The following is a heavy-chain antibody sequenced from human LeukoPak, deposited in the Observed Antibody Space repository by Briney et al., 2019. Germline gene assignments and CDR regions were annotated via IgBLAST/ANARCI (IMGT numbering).Heavy chain of an antibody. CDR1: GFTFSSYA. CDR2: ISYDGSNK. CDR3: AKDQNDFWSGYYAY. D-gene: IGHD3-3*01. Sequence: GGSLRLSCAASGFTFSSYAMPWVRQAPGKGLEWVAVISYDGSNKYYADSVKGRFTISRDNSKNTLYLQMNSLRAEDTAVYYCAKDQNDFWSGYYAYWGQGTLVTVSS. J-gene: IGHJ4*02. V-gene: IGHV3-30-3*01.